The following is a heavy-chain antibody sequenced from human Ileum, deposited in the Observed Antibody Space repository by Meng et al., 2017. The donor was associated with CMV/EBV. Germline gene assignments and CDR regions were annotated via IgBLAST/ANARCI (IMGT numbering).Heavy chain of an antibody. CDR3: TTVALEWEPPDN. J-gene: IGHJ4*02. V-gene: IGHV3-15*01. CDR2: IKSKTDGGTT. Sequence: GGSPNTPLAASGFTFNNVWLSRVRPAPRKGLEWVCRIKSKTDGGTTDYAAPVKGRFTISRDDSKNTLYLQMNSLKTENTAVYYCTTVALEWEPPDNWGQGTLVTVSS. CDR1: GFTFNNVW. D-gene: IGHD1-26*01.